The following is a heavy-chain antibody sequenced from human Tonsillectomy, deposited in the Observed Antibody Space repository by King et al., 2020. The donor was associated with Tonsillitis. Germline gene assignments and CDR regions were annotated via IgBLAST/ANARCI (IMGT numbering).Heavy chain of an antibody. D-gene: IGHD2-21*02. CDR2: ISWNSGSI. CDR1: GFTFDDYA. V-gene: IGHV3-9*01. Sequence: VQLVQSGGGLVQPGRSLRLSCAASGFTFDDYAMHWVRQAPGKGLEWVSGISWNSGSIGYADSVKGRFTISRDNAKNSLYLQMNSLRAEDTALYYCAKGLSSIVVTAPNWFDPWGQGTLVTGSS. CDR3: AKGLSSIVVTAPNWFDP. J-gene: IGHJ5*02.